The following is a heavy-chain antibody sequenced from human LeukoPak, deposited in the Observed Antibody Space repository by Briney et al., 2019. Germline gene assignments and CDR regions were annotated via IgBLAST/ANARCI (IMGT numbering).Heavy chain of an antibody. J-gene: IGHJ4*02. Sequence: ASVKVSCKASGYTFTTYYMHWVRQAPGQGLEWMGIINPSGGTTSYAQKFQGRVTMTRDMSTSTVYMELSRLRSDDTAVYYCSRAGYCSGGSCYSWAYYFDYWGQGTLVTVSS. CDR2: INPSGGTT. CDR3: SRAGYCSGGSCYSWAYYFDY. V-gene: IGHV1-46*01. D-gene: IGHD2-15*01. CDR1: GYTFTTYY.